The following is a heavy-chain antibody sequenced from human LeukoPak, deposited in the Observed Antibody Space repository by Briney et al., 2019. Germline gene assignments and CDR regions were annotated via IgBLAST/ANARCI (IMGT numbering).Heavy chain of an antibody. CDR1: GGTFSSYA. D-gene: IGHD3-9*01. CDR3: ARDYDILTGPHYYYYYGMDV. CDR2: IIPILGIA. V-gene: IGHV1-69*04. Sequence: GSSVKVSCKASGGTFSSYAISWVRQAPGQGLEWMGRIIPILGIANYAQKFQGRVTITADKSTSTAYMKLSSLRSEDTAVYYCARDYDILTGPHYYYYYGMDVWGQGTTVTVPS. J-gene: IGHJ6*02.